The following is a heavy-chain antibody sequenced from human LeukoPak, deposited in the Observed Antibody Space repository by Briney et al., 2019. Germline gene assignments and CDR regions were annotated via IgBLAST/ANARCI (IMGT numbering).Heavy chain of an antibody. J-gene: IGHJ4*02. CDR3: AKVGYYSTLSYYFDY. V-gene: IGHV3-7*03. D-gene: IGHD3-10*01. CDR2: IKQDGSEK. CDR1: GFTFSSYW. Sequence: GGSLRLSCAASGFTFSSYWMSWVRQAPGKGLEWVANIKQDGSEKYYVDSVKGRFTISRDNAKNSLYLQMNSLRAEDTALYYCAKVGYYSTLSYYFDYWGQGTLVTVSS.